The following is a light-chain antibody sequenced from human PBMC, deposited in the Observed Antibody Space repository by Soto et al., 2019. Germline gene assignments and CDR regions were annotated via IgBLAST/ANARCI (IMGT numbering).Light chain of an antibody. J-gene: IGKJ2*01. Sequence: DIQMTQSPSTLSASVGDSVTITCRASQSINSLVAWYQQHPGKAPKLMIHDASSMENGVPSRFSGSGSGTGFTLAITSLQPDDFATYYCLQYDHYSTFCHGTKLEI. CDR3: LQYDHYST. CDR2: DAS. V-gene: IGKV1-5*01. CDR1: QSINSL.